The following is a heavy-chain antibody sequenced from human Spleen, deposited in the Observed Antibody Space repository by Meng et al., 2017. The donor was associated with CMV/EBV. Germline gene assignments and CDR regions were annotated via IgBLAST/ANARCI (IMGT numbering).Heavy chain of an antibody. Sequence: ACGFTFSSYGMHWVRQAQGKGLEWVAVIWYDGSNKYYADSVKGRFTISRDNSKNTLYLQMNSLRAEDTAVYYCARVEYYDFWAGIDYWGQGILVTVSS. J-gene: IGHJ4*02. V-gene: IGHV3-33*01. CDR1: GFTFSSYG. D-gene: IGHD3-3*01. CDR2: IWYDGSNK. CDR3: ARVEYYDFWAGIDY.